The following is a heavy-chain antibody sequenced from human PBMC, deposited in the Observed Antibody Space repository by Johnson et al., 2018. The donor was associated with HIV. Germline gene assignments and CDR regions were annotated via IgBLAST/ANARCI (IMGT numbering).Heavy chain of an antibody. CDR3: ARGGAVTRRSADAFDI. Sequence: QVQLVEYGGGLVKPGGSLRLSCAASGFTFSDYYMSWIRQAPGKGLEWVSYISSSCSTKHYADSVKGRFTISRDNAKNSLFLQMNSLRAEDTAVYYCARGGAVTRRSADAFDIWGQGTMVTVSS. CDR2: ISSSCSTK. D-gene: IGHD4-11*01. J-gene: IGHJ3*02. V-gene: IGHV3-11*04. CDR1: GFTFSDYY.